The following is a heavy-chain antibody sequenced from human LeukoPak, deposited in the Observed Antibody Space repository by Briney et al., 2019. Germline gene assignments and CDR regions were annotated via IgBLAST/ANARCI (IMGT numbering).Heavy chain of an antibody. CDR1: GYTFTSYD. Sequence: ASVKVSCKASGYTFTSYDINWVRQATGQGLEWMGWINPNSGGTNYAQKFQGRVTMTRDTSISTAYMELSRLRSDDTAVYYCARDRNRAHYYDSSGTPDYWGQGTLVTVSS. CDR2: INPNSGGT. D-gene: IGHD3-22*01. CDR3: ARDRNRAHYYDSSGTPDY. J-gene: IGHJ4*02. V-gene: IGHV1-2*02.